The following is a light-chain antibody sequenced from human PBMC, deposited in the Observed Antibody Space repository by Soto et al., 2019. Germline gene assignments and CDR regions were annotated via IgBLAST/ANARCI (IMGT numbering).Light chain of an antibody. CDR3: QSYGSIWRAV. CDR1: SSNIGAGYD. Sequence: QSVLTQPPSVSGAPGQRVTISCTGSSSNIGAGYDVHWYQQLPGTAPKLLIYGNSNRPSGVPDRFSGSKSGTSASLAITGLQAEDETDYYCQSYGSIWRAVFEGRTKVTVL. CDR2: GNS. J-gene: IGLJ1*01. V-gene: IGLV1-40*01.